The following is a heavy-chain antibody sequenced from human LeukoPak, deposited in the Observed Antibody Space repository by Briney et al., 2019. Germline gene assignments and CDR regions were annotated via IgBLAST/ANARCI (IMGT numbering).Heavy chain of an antibody. CDR3: AKVNVDIVATADY. CDR1: GFTFSSYG. V-gene: IGHV3-30*02. D-gene: IGHD5-12*01. Sequence: GGSLRLSCAASGFTFSSYGMHWVRQAPGKGLEWVAVIWYGGSNKYYADSVKGRFTISRDNSKNTLYLQMNSLRAEDTAVYYCAKVNVDIVATADYWGQGTLVTVSS. CDR2: IWYGGSNK. J-gene: IGHJ4*02.